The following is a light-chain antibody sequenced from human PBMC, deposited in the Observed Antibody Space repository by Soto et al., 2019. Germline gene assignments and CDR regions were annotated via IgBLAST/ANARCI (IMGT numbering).Light chain of an antibody. V-gene: IGLV2-14*01. J-gene: IGLJ1*01. CDR3: SSYPITSTPHV. Sequence: QSVLTQPASVSGSPGQSITISCTGTSSDIGGYNYVSWYQQHPGKAPKLMIYGVTNRPSGVSNRFSGSKSGNTASLTISGLQAEDEADYYCSSYPITSTPHVFGTGTKVTAL. CDR2: GVT. CDR1: SSDIGGYNY.